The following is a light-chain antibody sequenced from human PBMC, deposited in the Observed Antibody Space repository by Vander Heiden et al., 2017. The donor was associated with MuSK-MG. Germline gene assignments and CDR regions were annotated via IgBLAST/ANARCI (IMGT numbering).Light chain of an antibody. CDR1: SSDIGSNY. Sequence: QSVLTQPPSASGTPGQRVTISCSGSSSDIGSNYVYWDKQVPGTDPKLLVYKNKQRPSGVPDRFSGSKSGTSASMAISGLRSEEEADYYCAAGDDSLSGWVFGGGTKLTVL. V-gene: IGLV1-47*01. CDR2: KNK. J-gene: IGLJ3*02. CDR3: AAGDDSLSGWV.